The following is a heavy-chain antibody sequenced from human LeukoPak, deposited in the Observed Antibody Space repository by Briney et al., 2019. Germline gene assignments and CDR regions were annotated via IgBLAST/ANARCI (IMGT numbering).Heavy chain of an antibody. CDR2: IRHDGSNK. Sequence: GGSRRLSCAASGFTFSSYGMHWVRQAPGKGLEWVAFIRHDGSNKYYADSVKGRFTISRDNAKNSLYLQMNSLRAEDTAVYYCARAGRKSRGVDIVRKKETGYYYYMDVWGKGTTVTVSS. V-gene: IGHV3-30*02. CDR1: GFTFSSYG. CDR3: ARAGRKSRGVDIVRKKETGYYYYMDV. D-gene: IGHD2-15*01. J-gene: IGHJ6*03.